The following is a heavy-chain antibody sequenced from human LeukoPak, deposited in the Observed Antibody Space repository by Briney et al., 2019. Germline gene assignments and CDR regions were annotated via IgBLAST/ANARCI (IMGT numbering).Heavy chain of an antibody. CDR2: INPSGGST. CDR3: ARDYSRSYNV. V-gene: IGHV1-46*01. Sequence: ASVKVSCKASGYTFTGYYMHWVRQAPGLGLEWMGIINPSGGSTTYALKFQGRVTMASDTSTSTVYMELSSLRSEDTAVYYCARDYSRSYNVWGQGTAVTVSS. D-gene: IGHD1-26*01. CDR1: GYTFTGYY. J-gene: IGHJ6*02.